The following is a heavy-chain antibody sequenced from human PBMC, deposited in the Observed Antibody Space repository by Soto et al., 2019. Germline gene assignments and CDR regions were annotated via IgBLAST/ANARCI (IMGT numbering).Heavy chain of an antibody. CDR2: IYYSGST. Sequence: TSETLSLTCTVSGGSISSGGYYWSWIRQHPGKGLEWIGYIYYSGSTYYNPSLKSRVTISVDTSKNQFSLKLSSVTAADTAVYYCAGGPDYGDYAEAATFDYWGQGTLVTVSS. J-gene: IGHJ4*02. D-gene: IGHD4-17*01. CDR1: GGSISSGGYY. CDR3: AGGPDYGDYAEAATFDY. V-gene: IGHV4-31*03.